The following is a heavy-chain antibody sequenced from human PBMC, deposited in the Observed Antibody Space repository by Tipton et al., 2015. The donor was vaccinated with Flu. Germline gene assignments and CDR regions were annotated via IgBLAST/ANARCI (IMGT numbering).Heavy chain of an antibody. D-gene: IGHD2-2*01. CDR1: GASFGSGYY. V-gene: IGHV4-38-2*02. J-gene: IGHJ4*02. Sequence: TLSLTCSVSGASFGSGYYWGWIRQPPGKGLEWIGNIFRTGSTYHNPSLRSRVTMSVDTSNNQFSLKVFSVTAADTAVYYCARDPSLGMPDYFDSWGRGTLVTASS. CDR2: IFRTGST. CDR3: ARDPSLGMPDYFDS.